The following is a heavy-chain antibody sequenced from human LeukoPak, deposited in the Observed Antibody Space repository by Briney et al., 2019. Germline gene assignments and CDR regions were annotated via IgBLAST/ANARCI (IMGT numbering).Heavy chain of an antibody. CDR2: IIPIVDTA. Sequence: ASVKVSCKASGGTFSSYTISWVRQAPGQGLEWMGGIIPIVDTANYAQKFQGRVTITRNTSISTAYMELSSLRSEDTAVYYCARGGDGYNWYYYYYMDVWGKGTTVTISS. J-gene: IGHJ6*03. V-gene: IGHV1-69*16. CDR3: ARGGDGYNWYYYYYMDV. D-gene: IGHD5-24*01. CDR1: GGTFSSYT.